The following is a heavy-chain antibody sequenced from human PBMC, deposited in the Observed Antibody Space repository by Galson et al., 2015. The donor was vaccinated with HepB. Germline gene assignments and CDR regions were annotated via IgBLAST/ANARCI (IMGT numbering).Heavy chain of an antibody. Sequence: QSGAEVKKPGESLKISCKGSGYRFSSYWIAWVRLTPGKGLECMGFIYPGYSDTRYSPSFQGQVTISADKSINTAYLQWSSLKASDTATDYCARPTTSQLVLAFDIWGQGTRVTVSS. D-gene: IGHD1-1*01. CDR3: ARPTTSQLVLAFDI. CDR2: IYPGYSDT. CDR1: GYRFSSYW. J-gene: IGHJ3*02. V-gene: IGHV5-51*03.